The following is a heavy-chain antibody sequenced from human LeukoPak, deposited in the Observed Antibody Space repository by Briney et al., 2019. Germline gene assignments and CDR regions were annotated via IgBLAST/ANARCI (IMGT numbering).Heavy chain of an antibody. CDR3: ASDGSWSNPDFDY. Sequence: SVKVSCKASGGTFSSYAISWVRQAPGQGLEWVGRIIPILGIANYAQKFQGRVTITADKSTSTAYMELSSLRSEDTAVYYCASDGSWSNPDFDYWGQGTLVTVSS. J-gene: IGHJ4*02. V-gene: IGHV1-69*04. CDR2: IIPILGIA. CDR1: GGTFSSYA. D-gene: IGHD6-13*01.